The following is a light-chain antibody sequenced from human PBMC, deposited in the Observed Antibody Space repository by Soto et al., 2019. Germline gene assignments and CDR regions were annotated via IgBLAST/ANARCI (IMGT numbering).Light chain of an antibody. Sequence: EIVLTQSPATLSLSPGERATLSCRASQSVSSYLAWYQQKPGQAPRLLIYDASNRATGIPARFSGSGSGTDFPLTITSLEPEYFSVYYGQEHSNWPPYTFGQGTKQEIK. V-gene: IGKV3-11*01. J-gene: IGKJ2*01. CDR1: QSVSSY. CDR3: QEHSNWPPYT. CDR2: DAS.